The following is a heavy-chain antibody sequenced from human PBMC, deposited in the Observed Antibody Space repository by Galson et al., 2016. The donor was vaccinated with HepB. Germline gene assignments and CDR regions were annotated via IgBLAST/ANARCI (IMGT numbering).Heavy chain of an antibody. CDR2: IWFVGSNT. J-gene: IGHJ4*02. Sequence: SLRLFCAASGFAFSDYGMHWVRQAPGKGLEWVALIWFVGSNTHYADSVKGRLTISRDNSIKTVYLQMNSLRAEDTAVYYCARDRVVRYFDWHDLEYGGQGTLVTVSS. D-gene: IGHD3-9*01. V-gene: IGHV3-33*01. CDR3: ARDRVVRYFDWHDLEY. CDR1: GFAFSDYG.